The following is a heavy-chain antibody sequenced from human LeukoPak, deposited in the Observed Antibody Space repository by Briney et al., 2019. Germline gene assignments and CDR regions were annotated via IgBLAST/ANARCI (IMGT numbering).Heavy chain of an antibody. D-gene: IGHD1-1*01. J-gene: IGHJ4*02. CDR1: RFTINNYA. CDR2: ISFNGRT. Sequence: PGGSLRLSCAASRFTINNYAMSWVGQAPGEGLEWVGAISFNGRTWYAYSVKGRFTIPRDNYRNTLFLQMNSLRAEDTAGYYCAKDGTGTTLNYWGQGTLVSVSS. CDR3: AKDGTGTTLNY. V-gene: IGHV3-23*01.